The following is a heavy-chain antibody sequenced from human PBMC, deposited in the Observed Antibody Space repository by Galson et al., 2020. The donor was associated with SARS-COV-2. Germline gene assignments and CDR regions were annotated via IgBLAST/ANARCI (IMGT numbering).Heavy chain of an antibody. CDR2: IIPILGIA. D-gene: IGHD2-15*01. V-gene: IGHV1-69*10. J-gene: IGHJ2*01. CDR1: GGTFRSYA. Sequence: SVKVSCKASGGTFRSYAISWVRQAPGQGLEWMGGIIPILGIANYAQKFQGRVTLTADKSTSTAYMELSSLRSEDTAVYYCARGGWCSGGSCYSRWYFDLWGRGTLVTVSS. CDR3: ARGGWCSGGSCYSRWYFDL.